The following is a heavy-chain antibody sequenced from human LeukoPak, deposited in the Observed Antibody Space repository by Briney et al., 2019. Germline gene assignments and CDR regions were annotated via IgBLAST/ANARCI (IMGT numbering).Heavy chain of an antibody. CDR3: AKVLYVGYSYGLDAFDI. D-gene: IGHD5-18*01. Sequence: GGSLRLSCAASGFTFSSYGMHWVRQAPGKGLEWVAVISYDGSNKYYADSVKGRFTISRDNSKNTLYLQMNSLRAEDTAVYYCAKVLYVGYSYGLDAFDIWGQGTMVTVSS. CDR1: GFTFSSYG. CDR2: ISYDGSNK. V-gene: IGHV3-30*18. J-gene: IGHJ3*02.